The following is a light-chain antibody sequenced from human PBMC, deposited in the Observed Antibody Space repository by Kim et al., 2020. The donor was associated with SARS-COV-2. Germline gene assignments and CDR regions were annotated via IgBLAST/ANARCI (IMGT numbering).Light chain of an antibody. J-gene: IGLJ1*01. Sequence: GQSIPIPCTGTSSDVGGYNYVSWYQQHPGKAPKVMIYDVSKRPSGVSNRFSGSKSGNTASLTISGLQAEDEADYYCSSYTSSSTYVFGTGTKVTVL. CDR3: SSYTSSSTYV. CDR1: SSDVGGYNY. CDR2: DVS. V-gene: IGLV2-14*04.